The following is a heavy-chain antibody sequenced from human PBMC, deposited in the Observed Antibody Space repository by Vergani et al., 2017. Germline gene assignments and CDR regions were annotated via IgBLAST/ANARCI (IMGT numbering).Heavy chain of an antibody. CDR3: ASGSSGFFTLTSPNWFDP. CDR2: IAGSSSPI. J-gene: IGHJ5*02. CDR1: GFTFSSYG. Sequence: EVLLVESGGGFVQPGGSLRLSCAASGFTFSSYGINWVRQAPGRGLEWISYIAGSSSPIYYADSVKGRFTISRDNAKKSLYLQMNSLRVEDTAVYYCASGSSGFFTLTSPNWFDPWGQGTLVTVS. V-gene: IGHV3-48*04. D-gene: IGHD3-3*01.